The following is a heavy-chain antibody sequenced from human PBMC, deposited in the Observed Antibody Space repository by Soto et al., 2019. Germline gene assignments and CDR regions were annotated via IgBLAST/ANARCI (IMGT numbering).Heavy chain of an antibody. D-gene: IGHD6-19*01. Sequence: QVQLVESGGGVVQPGRSLRLSCAASGFTFSSYGMHWVRQAPGKGLEWVAVIWYDGSNKYYADSVKGRFTISRDNSKNTLYLQMNSLRAEDTAVYYCARDQGAVAGLDYLGQGTLVTVSS. CDR3: ARDQGAVAGLDY. V-gene: IGHV3-33*01. CDR1: GFTFSSYG. J-gene: IGHJ4*02. CDR2: IWYDGSNK.